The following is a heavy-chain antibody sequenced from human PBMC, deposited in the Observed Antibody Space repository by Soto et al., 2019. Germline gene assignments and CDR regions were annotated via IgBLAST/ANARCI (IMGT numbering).Heavy chain of an antibody. CDR2: ISYDGSNK. CDR3: ARDRGIVGATGWVGYFDY. J-gene: IGHJ4*02. CDR1: GFTFSSYA. D-gene: IGHD1-26*01. V-gene: IGHV3-30-3*01. Sequence: GGSLRLSCAASGFTFSSYAMHWVRQAPGKGLEWVAVISYDGSNKYYADSVKGRFTISRDNSKNTLYLQMNSLRAEDTAVYYCARDRGIVGATGWVGYFDYWGQGTLVTVSS.